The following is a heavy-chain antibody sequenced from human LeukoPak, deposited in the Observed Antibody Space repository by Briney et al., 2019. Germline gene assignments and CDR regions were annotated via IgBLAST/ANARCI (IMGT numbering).Heavy chain of an antibody. CDR3: VCLPKQQLETATY. V-gene: IGHV1/OR15-1*04. D-gene: IGHD6-13*01. J-gene: IGHJ4*02. CDR1: GYIFTDYY. CDR2: INPNSGDT. Sequence: GASVKVSCKASGYIFTDYYMHWVRQAPGQELGWMGRINPNSGDTNYAQKFQGRVTITADKSTSTAYMELSSLRSEDTAVYYCVCLPKQQLETATYWGQGTLVTVSS.